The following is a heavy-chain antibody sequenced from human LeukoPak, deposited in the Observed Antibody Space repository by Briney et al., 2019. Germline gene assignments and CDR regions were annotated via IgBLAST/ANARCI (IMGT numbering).Heavy chain of an antibody. CDR2: VNPHSGNI. CDR1: GYSFTNYD. V-gene: IGHV1-8*02. J-gene: IGHJ5*02. D-gene: IGHD3-3*01. Sequence: ASVKVSCKASGYSFTNYDIHWVRQAVGQGLEWMGWVNPHSGNIDYAQNFQGRFAITRNTSITTAYMELRSLTSEDTAVYYCVRSYDFWNGYFEFDPWGQGTLVTVSS. CDR3: VRSYDFWNGYFEFDP.